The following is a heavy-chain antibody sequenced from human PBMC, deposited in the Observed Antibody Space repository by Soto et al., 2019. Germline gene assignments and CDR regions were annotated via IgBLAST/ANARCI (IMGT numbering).Heavy chain of an antibody. CDR2: IIPIFGTA. CDR1: GGTFSSYA. Sequence: QVQLVQSGAEVKKPGSSVKVSCKASGGTFSSYAISWVRQAPGQGLEWMGGIIPIFGTANYAQKFQGRVTITADESTSTAYMELSSLRSEDTAVYYCARDHDYGDYVSGKSGEGSFDYWGQGTLVTVSS. V-gene: IGHV1-69*12. D-gene: IGHD4-17*01. CDR3: ARDHDYGDYVSGKSGEGSFDY. J-gene: IGHJ4*02.